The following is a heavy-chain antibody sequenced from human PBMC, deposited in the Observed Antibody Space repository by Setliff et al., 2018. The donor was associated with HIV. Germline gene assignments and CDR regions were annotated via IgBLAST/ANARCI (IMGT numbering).Heavy chain of an antibody. CDR1: GFNFTSYS. J-gene: IGHJ4*02. CDR2: ISSSGNYM. D-gene: IGHD1-1*01. CDR3: ASARIPTGGTSTSFDY. Sequence: PGGSLRLSCVASGFNFTSYSMNWVRQAPGKGLEWVSSISSSGNYMFYADSVKGRFTISRDNSKNTLYLQLNSLRPEDTGVYYCASARIPTGGTSTSFDYCGQGTLVTVSS. V-gene: IGHV3-21*01.